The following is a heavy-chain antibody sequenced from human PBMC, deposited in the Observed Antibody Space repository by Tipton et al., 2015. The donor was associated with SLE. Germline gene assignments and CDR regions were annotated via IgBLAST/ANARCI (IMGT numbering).Heavy chain of an antibody. CDR2: INHSGST. V-gene: IGHV4-34*01. J-gene: IGHJ6*03. CDR1: GGSFSGYY. CDR3: ARDFTNPYYYYMDA. Sequence: TLSLTCAVYGGSFSGYYWSWIRQPPGKGLEWIGEINHSGSTNYNPSLKSRVTISVDTSKNQFSLKLSSVTAADTAVYYCARDFTNPYYYYMDAWRKGTTVTVSS.